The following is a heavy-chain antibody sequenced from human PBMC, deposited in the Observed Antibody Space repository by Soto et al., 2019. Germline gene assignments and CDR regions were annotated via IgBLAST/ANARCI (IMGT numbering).Heavy chain of an antibody. V-gene: IGHV4-30-4*01. Sequence: QVQLQESGPGLVKPSQTLSLTCTVSGGSISSGDYYWSWIRQPPGKGLEWIGYIYYSGSTYYNPSLKSRITIAVDTSKNQFPLKLSSVTAADTAVYYCARVGWVYDSGSYYLDYWGQGTLVTVSS. CDR1: GGSISSGDYY. CDR3: ARVGWVYDSGSYYLDY. CDR2: IYYSGST. J-gene: IGHJ4*02. D-gene: IGHD3-10*01.